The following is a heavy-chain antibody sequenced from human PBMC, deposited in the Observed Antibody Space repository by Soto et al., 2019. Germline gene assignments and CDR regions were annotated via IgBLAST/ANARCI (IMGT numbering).Heavy chain of an antibody. CDR2: ISGSGGST. D-gene: IGHD2-21*01. V-gene: IGHV3-23*01. J-gene: IGHJ6*02. Sequence: LRLSCAASGFTFSSYAMSWVRQAPGKGLEWVSAISGSGGSTYYADSVKGRFTISRDNSKNTLYLQMNSLRADDTAVYYCARGLGYDYYGMDVWGQGTTVTVSS. CDR1: GFTFSSYA. CDR3: ARGLGYDYYGMDV.